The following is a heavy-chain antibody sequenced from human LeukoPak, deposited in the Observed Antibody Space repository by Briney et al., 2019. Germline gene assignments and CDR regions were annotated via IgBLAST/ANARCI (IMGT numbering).Heavy chain of an antibody. CDR1: GFTFSSYE. CDR2: ISSSGSTI. CDR3: ARLAGPSYDRSGYAFDY. Sequence: GGSLRLSCAASGFTFSSYEMNWVRQAPGKGLEWVSYISSSGSTIYYADSVKGRFTISRDNAKNSLYLQMNSLRAEDTAVYYCARLAGPSYDRSGYAFDYWGQGTLVTVSS. V-gene: IGHV3-48*03. J-gene: IGHJ4*02. D-gene: IGHD3-22*01.